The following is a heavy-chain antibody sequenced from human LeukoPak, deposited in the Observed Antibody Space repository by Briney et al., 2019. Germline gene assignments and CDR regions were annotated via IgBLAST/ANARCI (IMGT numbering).Heavy chain of an antibody. CDR1: GGSISSYY. Sequence: SETLSLTCTVSGGSISSYYWSWLRQPPGKGLEWIGYIYTSGSTNYNPSLKSRVTISVDTSKNQFSLKLSSVTAADTAVYYCARQVVVTAYYYYYMDVWGKGTTVTVSS. CDR3: ARQVVVTAYYYYYMDV. D-gene: IGHD2-21*02. J-gene: IGHJ6*03. V-gene: IGHV4-4*09. CDR2: IYTSGST.